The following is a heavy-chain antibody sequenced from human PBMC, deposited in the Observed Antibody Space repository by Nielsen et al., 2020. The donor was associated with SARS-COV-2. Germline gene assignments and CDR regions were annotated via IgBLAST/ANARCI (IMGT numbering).Heavy chain of an antibody. D-gene: IGHD6-6*01. Sequence: RQAPGKELQWISYIYSSGATMYSPSLKSRVTSSIDTSKNQFSLMLTSVTAADTAVYYCARHANIAAFRYGMDVWGHGTTVTVSS. J-gene: IGHJ6*02. CDR2: IYSSGAT. CDR3: ARHANIAAFRYGMDV. V-gene: IGHV4-59*08.